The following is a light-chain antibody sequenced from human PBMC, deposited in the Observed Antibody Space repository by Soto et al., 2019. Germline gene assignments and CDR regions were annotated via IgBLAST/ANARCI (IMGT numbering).Light chain of an antibody. CDR2: DAS. Sequence: EIVLTPSPGTRSFSPWERAPLSCRASQSISSNLAWYQQKPGQAPRLLIYDASNRATGIPARFSGSGSGTDFTLTISSLEPEDFAVYYCQQRSNWRVTFGQGTRLEIK. V-gene: IGKV3-11*01. J-gene: IGKJ5*01. CDR1: QSISSN. CDR3: QQRSNWRVT.